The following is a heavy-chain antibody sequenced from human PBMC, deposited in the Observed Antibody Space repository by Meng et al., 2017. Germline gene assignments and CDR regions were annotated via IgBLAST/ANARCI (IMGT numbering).Heavy chain of an antibody. CDR1: GFTFGDYA. D-gene: IGHD4-17*01. J-gene: IGHJ4*02. V-gene: IGHV3-49*04. CDR2: IRSKAYGGTT. CDR3: TRATHYGDYAY. Sequence: GESLKISCTASGFTFGDYATSWVRQAPGKGLEWVGFIRSKAYGGTTEYAASVKGRFTISRDDSKSIAYLQMNSLKTEDTAVYYCTRATHYGDYAYWGQGTLVTVSS.